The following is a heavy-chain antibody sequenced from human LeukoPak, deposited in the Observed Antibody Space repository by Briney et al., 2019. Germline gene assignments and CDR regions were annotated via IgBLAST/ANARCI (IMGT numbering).Heavy chain of an antibody. Sequence: SETLSLTCTVSGGSISSGGCYWSWIRQHPGKGLEWIGYIYYSGSTYYNPSLKSRVTISVDTSKNQFSLKLSSVTAADTAVYYCARGSVSFYDFWSGYWSHDYGMDVWGQGTTVTVSS. D-gene: IGHD3-3*01. CDR1: GGSISSGGCY. CDR3: ARGSVSFYDFWSGYWSHDYGMDV. J-gene: IGHJ6*02. CDR2: IYYSGST. V-gene: IGHV4-31*03.